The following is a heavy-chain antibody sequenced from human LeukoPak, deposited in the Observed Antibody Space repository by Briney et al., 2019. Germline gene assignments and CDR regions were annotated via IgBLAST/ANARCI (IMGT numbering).Heavy chain of an antibody. CDR1: GDSISSYY. J-gene: IGHJ4*02. CDR3: ARIYSSSWFGDFDY. CDR2: IYYSGST. D-gene: IGHD6-13*01. V-gene: IGHV4-59*01. Sequence: PSETLSLTCTVSGDSISSYYWSWIRQPPGKGLEWIGYIYYSGSTNYNPSLKSRVTMSVDTSKNQFSLKLSSVTAADTAVYYCARIYSSSWFGDFDYWGQGTLVTVSS.